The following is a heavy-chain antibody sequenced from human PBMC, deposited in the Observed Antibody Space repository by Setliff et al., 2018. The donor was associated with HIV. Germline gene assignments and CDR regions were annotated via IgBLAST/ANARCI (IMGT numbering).Heavy chain of an antibody. J-gene: IGHJ4*02. CDR3: ARGSDYIWGNYRFPFDY. D-gene: IGHD3-16*02. CDR1: GGSLSGYF. CDR2: INHSGST. V-gene: IGHV4-34*01. Sequence: SETLSLTCAVYGGSLSGYFWSWVRQPPGKELEWIGEINHSGSTYYNPSLKSRVTMSVDTSKNQFSLKLTSVTAADTAVYYCARGSDYIWGNYRFPFDYWGQGTLVTVSS.